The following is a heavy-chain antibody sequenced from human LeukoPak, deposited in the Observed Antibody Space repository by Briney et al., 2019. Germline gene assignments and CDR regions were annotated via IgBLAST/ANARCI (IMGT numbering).Heavy chain of an antibody. J-gene: IGHJ4*02. CDR1: RFTFSDHL. CDR3: VIGSPVCAN. Sequence: PGGALRLSCTASRFTFSDHLMTWVREAPGTGVEWVATIKGDGSVRSYGDSVRGRVTISRENAKNSLTLAMDSVRDKETGLYYWVIGSPVCANWGQGTLVTVSS. V-gene: IGHV3-7*01. CDR2: IKGDGSVR.